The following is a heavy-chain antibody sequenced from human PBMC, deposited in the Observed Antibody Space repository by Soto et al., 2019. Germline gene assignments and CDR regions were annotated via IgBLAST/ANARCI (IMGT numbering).Heavy chain of an antibody. CDR3: ARDLTYYDFWSGYEHYYYGMDV. V-gene: IGHV4-59*01. Sequence: SETLSLTCTVSGGSISSYYWSWIRQPPGKGLEWIGYIYYSGSTNYNPSLKSRVTISVDTSKNQFSLKLSSVTAADTAVYYCARDLTYYDFWSGYEHYYYGMDVWGQGTTVTVSS. J-gene: IGHJ6*02. D-gene: IGHD3-3*01. CDR2: IYYSGST. CDR1: GGSISSYY.